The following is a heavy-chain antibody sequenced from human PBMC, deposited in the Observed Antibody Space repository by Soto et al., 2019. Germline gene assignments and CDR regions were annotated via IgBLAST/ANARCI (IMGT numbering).Heavy chain of an antibody. V-gene: IGHV1-3*01. Sequence: ASVRVSCKASGYTFTSYAMHWVRQAPGQRLEWMGWINAGNGNTKYSQKFQGRVTITRDTSASTAYMELSSLRSEDTAVYYCARDRSTIFGVVPPTRDYFDYLGQGTLVPVPS. CDR1: GYTFTSYA. CDR3: ARDRSTIFGVVPPTRDYFDY. CDR2: INAGNGNT. J-gene: IGHJ4*02. D-gene: IGHD3-3*01.